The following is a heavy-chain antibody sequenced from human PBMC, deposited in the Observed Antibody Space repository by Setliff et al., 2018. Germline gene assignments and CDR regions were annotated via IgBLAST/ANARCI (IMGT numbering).Heavy chain of an antibody. CDR2: INPNSGGT. CDR1: GYTFTSYG. V-gene: IGHV1-2*04. J-gene: IGHJ4*02. D-gene: IGHD3-10*01. Sequence: GASVKVSCKASGYTFTSYGINWVRQATGQGLEWMGWINPNSGGTNYAQKFQGWVTMTRDTSISTAYMELSRLRSDDTAVYYCARVFYYGSGSYLYYFDSWGQGTLVTVSS. CDR3: ARVFYYGSGSYLYYFDS.